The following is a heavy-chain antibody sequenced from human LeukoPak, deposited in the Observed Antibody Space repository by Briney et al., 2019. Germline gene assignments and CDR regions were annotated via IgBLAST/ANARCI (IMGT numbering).Heavy chain of an antibody. Sequence: SETLPLTCAVSGGSISSSNWWSWVRQPPGKGLEWIGEIYHSGSTNYNPSLKSRVTISVDKSKNQFPLKLSSVTAADTAVYYCARGSRRDPRGGGSKFDYWGQGTLVTVSS. CDR1: GGSISSSNW. CDR2: IYHSGST. D-gene: IGHD2-2*01. J-gene: IGHJ4*02. V-gene: IGHV4-4*02. CDR3: ARGSRRDPRGGGSKFDY.